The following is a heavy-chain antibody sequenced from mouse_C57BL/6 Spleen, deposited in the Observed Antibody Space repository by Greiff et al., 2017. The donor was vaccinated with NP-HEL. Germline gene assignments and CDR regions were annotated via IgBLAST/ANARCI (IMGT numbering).Heavy chain of an antibody. CDR3: ARSGYYGSNFDY. Sequence: VQLQQSGAELVRPGSSVKLSCKASGYTFTSYWMHWVKQRPIQGLEWIGNIDPSDSETHYNQKFKDKATLTVDKSSSTAYMQLSSLTSEDSAVYYCARSGYYGSNFDYWGQGTTLTVSS. J-gene: IGHJ2*01. V-gene: IGHV1-52*01. D-gene: IGHD1-1*01. CDR2: IDPSDSET. CDR1: GYTFTSYW.